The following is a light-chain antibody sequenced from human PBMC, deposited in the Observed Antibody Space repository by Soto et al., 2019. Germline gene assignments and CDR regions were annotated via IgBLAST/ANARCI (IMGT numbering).Light chain of an antibody. CDR2: ENN. CDR1: SSNIGAGYE. J-gene: IGLJ1*01. V-gene: IGLV1-40*01. Sequence: QSVLTQPPSVSEAPGQSVTISCTGSSSNIGAGYEAHWYQQVPGTAPKLLIYENNNRPSGVPDRFSGSKSGTSASLAITGLQAEDEAEYYCQSYDSSRSGYVFGTGTKLTVL. CDR3: QSYDSSRSGYV.